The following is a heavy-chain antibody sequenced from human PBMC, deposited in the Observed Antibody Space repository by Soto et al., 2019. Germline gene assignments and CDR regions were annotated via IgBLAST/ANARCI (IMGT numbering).Heavy chain of an antibody. Sequence: SSETLSLTCAVYGGSFSGYYWSWIRQPPGKGLEWIGEINHSGSTNYNPSLKSRVTISVDTSKNQFSLKLSSVTAADTAVYYCARDINCSGGSCYRGTIDYWGQGTLVTVSS. CDR2: INHSGST. J-gene: IGHJ4*02. V-gene: IGHV4-34*01. CDR3: ARDINCSGGSCYRGTIDY. D-gene: IGHD2-15*01. CDR1: GGSFSGYY.